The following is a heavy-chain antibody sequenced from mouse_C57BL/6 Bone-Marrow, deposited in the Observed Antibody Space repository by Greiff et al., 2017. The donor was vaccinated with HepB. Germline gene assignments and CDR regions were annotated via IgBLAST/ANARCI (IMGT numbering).Heavy chain of an antibody. CDR2: IYPGSGST. CDR3: ARPLITANPYWYFDV. V-gene: IGHV1-55*01. D-gene: IGHD1-1*01. J-gene: IGHJ1*03. CDR1: GYTFTSYW. Sequence: QVQLQQPGAELVKPGASVKMSCKASGYTFTSYWITWVKQRPGQGLEWIGDIYPGSGSTNYNEKFKSKATLTVDTSSSTAYMQLSSLTSEDSAVYYCARPLITANPYWYFDVWGTGTTVTVSS.